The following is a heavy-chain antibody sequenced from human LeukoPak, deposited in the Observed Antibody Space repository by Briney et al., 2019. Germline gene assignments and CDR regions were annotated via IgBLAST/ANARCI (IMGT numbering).Heavy chain of an antibody. Sequence: ASVKVSCKASGYTFTSYYMHWVRQAPGQGLEWMGIINPSGGSTSYAQKFQGRVTMTRDTSTSTVYMELSSLRSEDTAVYYCARDLSPLDYGGNSGFDYWGQGTLVTVSS. V-gene: IGHV1-46*01. CDR3: ARDLSPLDYGGNSGFDY. J-gene: IGHJ4*02. CDR2: INPSGGST. CDR1: GYTFTSYY. D-gene: IGHD4-23*01.